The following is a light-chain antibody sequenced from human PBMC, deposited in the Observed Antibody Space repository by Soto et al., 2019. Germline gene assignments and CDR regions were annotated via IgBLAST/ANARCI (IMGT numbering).Light chain of an antibody. Sequence: QSVLTQPPSASGTPGQRVTISCSGSSSNIGSNTVNWYQQLPRTAPKLLIYSNNQRPSGVPDRFSGSKSGTSASLAISGLQSEDAADYYCAAWDDSLNGRVFGGGTKLTVL. CDR1: SSNIGSNT. J-gene: IGLJ3*02. V-gene: IGLV1-44*01. CDR2: SNN. CDR3: AAWDDSLNGRV.